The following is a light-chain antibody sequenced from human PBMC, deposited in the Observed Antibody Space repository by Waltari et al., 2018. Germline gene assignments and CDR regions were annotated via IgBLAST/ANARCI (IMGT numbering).Light chain of an antibody. CDR1: QSVLSSSNNKNY. J-gene: IGKJ1*01. V-gene: IGKV4-1*01. CDR3: QQYYSTPRT. CDR2: WAS. Sequence: DIVMTQSPDSLAVSLGERATINCKSSQSVLSSSNNKNYLAWYQQKPGQTPKLLIYWASTRESWVPDRFSGSGSGTDFTLTISSLQAEDVAVYYCQQYYSTPRTFGQGTKVEIK.